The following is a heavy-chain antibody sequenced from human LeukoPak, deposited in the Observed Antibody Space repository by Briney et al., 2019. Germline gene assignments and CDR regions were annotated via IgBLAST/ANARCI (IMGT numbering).Heavy chain of an antibody. CDR3: ARLSRRFWSGYSRRGYFDY. D-gene: IGHD3-3*01. CDR1: GYSFTSYW. V-gene: IGHV5-51*01. CDR2: IYPGDSDT. Sequence: GESLKISCKGSGYSFTSYWIGWVRQMPGKGLEWMGIIYPGDSDTRYSPSFQGQVTISADKSISTAYLQWSSLEASDTAMYYCARLSRRFWSGYSRRGYFDYWGQGTLVTVSS. J-gene: IGHJ4*02.